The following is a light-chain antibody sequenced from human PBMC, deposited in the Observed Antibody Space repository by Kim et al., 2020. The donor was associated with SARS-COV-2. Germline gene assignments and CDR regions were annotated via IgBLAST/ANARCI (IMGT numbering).Light chain of an antibody. CDR2: GKN. CDR1: SLRSYY. J-gene: IGLJ2*01. V-gene: IGLV3-19*01. CDR3: NSRGSSGNNQE. Sequence: SSELTQDPAVSVALGPTVRITCQGDSLRSYYASWYQQKPGQAPVLVIYGKNNRPSGIPDRFSGSSSGNTASLTITGAQAEDEADYYCNSRGSSGNNQEFG.